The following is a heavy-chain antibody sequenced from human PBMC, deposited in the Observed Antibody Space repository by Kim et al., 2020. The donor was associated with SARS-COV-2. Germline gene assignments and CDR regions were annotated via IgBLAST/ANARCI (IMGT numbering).Heavy chain of an antibody. J-gene: IGHJ4*02. CDR3: ARSRIAVAGTYFDY. Sequence: SETLSLTCAVYGGSFSGYYWSWIRQPPGKGLEWIGEINHSGSTNYNPSLKSRVTISVDTSKNQFSLKLSSVTAADTAVYYCARSRIAVAGTYFDYWGQGTLVTVSS. CDR2: INHSGST. V-gene: IGHV4-34*01. D-gene: IGHD6-19*01. CDR1: GGSFSGYY.